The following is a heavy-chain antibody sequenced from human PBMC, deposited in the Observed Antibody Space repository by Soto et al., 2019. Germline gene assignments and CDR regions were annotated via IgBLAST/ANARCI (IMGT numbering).Heavy chain of an antibody. CDR1: GFTFRNYG. Sequence: GGSLRLSCAASGFTFRNYGMNWVRQAPGKGLEWVSYIGIGSSTKYYADSVKGRFTISRDNAKNSLYLQMNSLRDEDTAVYYCAREAYSSGLNWFDPWGQGTLVTVS. D-gene: IGHD6-19*01. CDR2: IGIGSSTK. J-gene: IGHJ5*02. V-gene: IGHV3-48*02. CDR3: AREAYSSGLNWFDP.